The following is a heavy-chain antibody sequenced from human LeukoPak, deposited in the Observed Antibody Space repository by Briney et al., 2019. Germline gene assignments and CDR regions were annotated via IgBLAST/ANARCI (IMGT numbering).Heavy chain of an antibody. CDR3: ARGRQRGYSYGYSY. D-gene: IGHD5-18*01. CDR2: IYYSGST. Sequence: SETLSLTCTVSGGSISSYYWSWIRQPPAKGREWIGYIYYSGSTNYNPSLKSRVTISVDTSKNQFSLKLSSVTAADTAVYYCARGRQRGYSYGYSYWGQGTLVTVSS. V-gene: IGHV4-59*01. J-gene: IGHJ4*02. CDR1: GGSISSYY.